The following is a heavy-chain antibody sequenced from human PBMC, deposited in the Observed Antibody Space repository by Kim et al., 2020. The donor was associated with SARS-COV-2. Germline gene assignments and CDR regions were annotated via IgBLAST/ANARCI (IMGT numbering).Heavy chain of an antibody. CDR3: ARGPRKQLWVWYFDL. CDR2: IYYSGST. Sequence: SETLSLTCTVSGGSISSGGYYWSWIRQHPGKGLEWIGYIYYSGSTYYNPSLKSRVTISVDTSKNQFSLKLSSVTAADTAVYYCARGPRKQLWVWYFDLWGRGTLVTVSS. V-gene: IGHV4-31*03. CDR1: GGSISSGGYY. J-gene: IGHJ2*01. D-gene: IGHD5-18*01.